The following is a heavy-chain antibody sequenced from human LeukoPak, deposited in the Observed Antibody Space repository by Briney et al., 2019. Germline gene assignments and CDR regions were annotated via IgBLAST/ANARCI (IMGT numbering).Heavy chain of an antibody. CDR3: ARLLSYDILTDNYYKYYMDV. V-gene: IGHV4-59*04. CDR1: GYSVSRDF. J-gene: IGHJ6*03. D-gene: IGHD3-9*01. Sequence: PSETLSLTCTVSGYSVSRDFWSWIRQPPGKGLEWIGGIFHSGRTFYNPSLRSRVSMSVDTSKKQIALTVSSVTAADTAVYYCARLLSYDILTDNYYKYYMDVWGKGATVTVSS. CDR2: IFHSGRT.